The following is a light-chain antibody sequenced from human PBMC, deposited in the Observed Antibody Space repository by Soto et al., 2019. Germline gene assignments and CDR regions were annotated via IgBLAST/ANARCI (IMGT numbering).Light chain of an antibody. CDR3: QQYNNWPIT. J-gene: IGKJ5*01. V-gene: IGKV3-15*01. CDR2: GAS. CDR1: QSVSSN. Sequence: EIVMTQSPATLSVSPGERATLSCRASQSVSSNLAWYQQKPGQAPRLLIYGASTRATGIPARFSGSGSGTEFTLTIRGLQSEDVAVYYCQQYNNWPITFGQGTRLEIK.